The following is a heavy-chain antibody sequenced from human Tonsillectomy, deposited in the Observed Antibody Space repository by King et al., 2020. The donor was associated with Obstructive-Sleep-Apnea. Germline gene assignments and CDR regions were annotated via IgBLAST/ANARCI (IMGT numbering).Heavy chain of an antibody. CDR2: IIPIFGTA. J-gene: IGHJ4*02. V-gene: IGHV1-69*01. D-gene: IGHD3-16*01. CDR1: GGTFSSYA. CDR3: ARGVEGEYYFDY. Sequence: QLVQSGTEVKKPGSSGKVSCKASGGTFSSYAISWVRQAPGQGLEWMGGIIPIFGTANYAKKFQGKVTITADESTSTAYMELSSLRSEDTAVYYCARGVEGEYYFDYWGQGTLVTVSS.